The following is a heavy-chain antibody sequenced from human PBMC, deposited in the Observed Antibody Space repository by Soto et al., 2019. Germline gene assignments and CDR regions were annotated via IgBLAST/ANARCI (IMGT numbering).Heavy chain of an antibody. CDR2: INPNSGGT. D-gene: IGHD5-12*01. CDR1: RDTFTGRY. V-gene: IGHV1-2*02. J-gene: IGHJ6*04. CDR3: ARLMEDSGYGIYYYYGMEV. Sequence: GAPVKPCWEARRDTFTGRYRHWAQHAPRQGLEWMGWINPNSGGTNYAQKFQGRVTMTRDTSISTAYMELSRLRSDDTAVYYCARLMEDSGYGIYYYYGMEVWGKGSTVTVSS.